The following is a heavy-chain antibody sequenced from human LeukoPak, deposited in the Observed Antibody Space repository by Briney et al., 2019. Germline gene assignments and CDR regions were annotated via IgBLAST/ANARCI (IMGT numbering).Heavy chain of an antibody. CDR1: GFTFSSYG. Sequence: GRSLRLSCAASGFTFSSYGMHWVRQAPGKGLEWVAVISYDGSNKYYADSVKGRFTISRDNSKDTLYLQMNSLRAEDTAVYYCAKLYSSGWYGIGWGQGTLVTVSS. CDR3: AKLYSSGWYGIG. D-gene: IGHD6-19*01. CDR2: ISYDGSNK. J-gene: IGHJ4*02. V-gene: IGHV3-30*18.